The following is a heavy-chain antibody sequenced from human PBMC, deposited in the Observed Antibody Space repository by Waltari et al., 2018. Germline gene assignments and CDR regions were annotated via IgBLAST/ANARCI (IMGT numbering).Heavy chain of an antibody. CDR1: GGTFSSDA. V-gene: IGHV1-69*05. J-gene: IGHJ5*02. CDR2: IIPIFGTA. Sequence: QVQLVQSGAEVKKPGSSVKVSCKASGGTFSSDAISLVRQAPGQGLAWMGGIIPIFGTANYAQKFQGRVTITTDESTSTAYMELSSLRSEDTAVYYCARDVMSGWYGGNWFDPWGQGTLVTVSS. CDR3: ARDVMSGWYGGNWFDP. D-gene: IGHD6-19*01.